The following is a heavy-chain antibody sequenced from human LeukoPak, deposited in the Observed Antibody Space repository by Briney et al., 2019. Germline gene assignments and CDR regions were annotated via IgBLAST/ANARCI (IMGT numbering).Heavy chain of an antibody. CDR3: ARPSSSTWYSSPLGY. D-gene: IGHD6-13*01. CDR1: GYRFTSYW. CDR2: IYPGDSGT. Sequence: GESLKISCKGSGYRFTSYWIGWVRQMPGKGLEWMGIIYPGDSGTKYSPSFQGQVTISADKSISTAYLQWSSLKASDTAMYYCARPSSSTWYSSPLGYWGQGTLVTVSS. J-gene: IGHJ4*02. V-gene: IGHV5-51*01.